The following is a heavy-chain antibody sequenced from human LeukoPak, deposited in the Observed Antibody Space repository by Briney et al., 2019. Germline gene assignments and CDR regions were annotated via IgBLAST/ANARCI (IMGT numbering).Heavy chain of an antibody. Sequence: PGGSLRLSCAASGFTFSSYGMHWARQAPGKGLEYVSAITNNGGTTFYANSVKGRFTISRDNSKNTLFLQMGSLRPEDMAVYYCARVDDFTYDYWGQGTLVTVSS. CDR1: GFTFSSYG. J-gene: IGHJ4*02. CDR3: ARVDDFTYDY. CDR2: ITNNGGTT. V-gene: IGHV3-64*01. D-gene: IGHD2-2*03.